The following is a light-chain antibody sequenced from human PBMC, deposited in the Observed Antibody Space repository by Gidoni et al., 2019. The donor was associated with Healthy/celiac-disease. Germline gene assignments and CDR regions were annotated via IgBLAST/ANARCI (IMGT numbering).Light chain of an antibody. V-gene: IGKV3-20*01. Sequence: EIVLTQSPGTLSLSPGERATLSCRASQSVRSSYLAWYQHKPGQAPRLLIYGASSRATGIPDRFSGSGSGTDFTLTISRLDPEDFAVYYCQQYGSSPLTFGGGTKVEIK. CDR3: QQYGSSPLT. CDR2: GAS. CDR1: QSVRSSY. J-gene: IGKJ4*01.